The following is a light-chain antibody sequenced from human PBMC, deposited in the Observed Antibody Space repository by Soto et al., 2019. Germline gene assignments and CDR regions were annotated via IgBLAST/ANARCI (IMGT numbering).Light chain of an antibody. CDR1: SSNIGTNT. CDR3: AAWDDSLNGPV. Sequence: QPVLTQPPSASGTPGQRVTISCSGGSSNIGTNTVNWYQQLPGTAPKLLIYISDQRPSGVPDRFSGSKSGASASLAISGLQSEDEADYYCAAWDDSLNGPVFGGGTKVTVL. V-gene: IGLV1-44*01. J-gene: IGLJ2*01. CDR2: ISD.